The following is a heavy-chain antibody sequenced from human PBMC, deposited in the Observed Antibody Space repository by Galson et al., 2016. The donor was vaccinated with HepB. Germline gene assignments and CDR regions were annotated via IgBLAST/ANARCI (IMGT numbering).Heavy chain of an antibody. D-gene: IGHD6-13*01. CDR2: ISAYNGNT. CDR3: ARAPESGSTWYPILDH. V-gene: IGHV1-18*01. J-gene: IGHJ4*02. Sequence: SVKVSCKASDYTFSNYGIAWVRQAPGQGLEWMGWISAYNGNTNSAQQFQDRFIMTTDTSTNTAYMELRNLGSADTGVYYCARAPESGSTWYPILDHWGQGTLVIVSS. CDR1: DYTFSNYG.